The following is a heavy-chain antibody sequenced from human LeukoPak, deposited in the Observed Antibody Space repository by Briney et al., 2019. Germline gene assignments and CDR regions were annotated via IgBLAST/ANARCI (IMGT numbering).Heavy chain of an antibody. D-gene: IGHD3-3*01. CDR2: IYPGDSDT. Sequence: GESLKISCXGSGYSFTSYWIGWVRQMPGKGLKWMGIIYPGDSDTRYSPSFQGQVTISADKSISTAYLQWSSLKASDTAMYYCARSTYYDFWSGQLSDAFDIWGQGTMVTVSS. CDR1: GYSFTSYW. J-gene: IGHJ3*02. V-gene: IGHV5-51*01. CDR3: ARSTYYDFWSGQLSDAFDI.